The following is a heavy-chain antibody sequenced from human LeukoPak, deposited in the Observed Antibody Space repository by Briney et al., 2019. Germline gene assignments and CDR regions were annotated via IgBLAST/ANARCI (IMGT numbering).Heavy chain of an antibody. V-gene: IGHV2-5*02. CDR1: SFSPITSAVG. D-gene: IGHD3-10*01. J-gene: IGHJ4*02. CDR2: IYWDGDE. Sequence: KGSGATLVNPTQTLTLTCTLSSFSPITSAVGVGWIRQPPGKALEWLALIYWDGDERNNPSLKSRLTITKDTSKYQVVLTLTNMDPVDTATYYCAHEIRGKGSFDCWGQGTLVTVSS. CDR3: AHEIRGKGSFDC.